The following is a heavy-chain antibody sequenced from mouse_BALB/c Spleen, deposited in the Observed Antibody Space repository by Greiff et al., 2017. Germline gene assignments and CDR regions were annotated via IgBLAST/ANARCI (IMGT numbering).Heavy chain of an antibody. D-gene: IGHD4-1*01. J-gene: IGHJ2*01. CDR3: ARLGYFDY. V-gene: IGHV5-6*01. CDR2: ISSGGSYT. Sequence: EVKVVESGGDLVKPGGSLKLSCAASGFTFSSYGMSWVRQTPDKRLEWVATISSGGSYTYYPDSVKGRFTISRDNAKNTLYLQMSSLKSEDTAMYYCARLGYFDYGGQGTTLTVSA. CDR1: GFTFSSYG.